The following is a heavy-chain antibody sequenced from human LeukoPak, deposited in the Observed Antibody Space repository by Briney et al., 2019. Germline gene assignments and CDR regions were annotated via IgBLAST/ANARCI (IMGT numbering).Heavy chain of an antibody. D-gene: IGHD3-10*01. CDR1: GFTFSSYA. V-gene: IGHV3-48*04. Sequence: GGSLRLSCAASGFTFSSYAMSWVRQAPGKGLHWISYISSSSGTIHYADSVKGRFTISRDNAKNSLYLQMNSLRAEDTAVYYCARDRAPYYYYGMDVWGQGTTVTVSS. J-gene: IGHJ6*02. CDR3: ARDRAPYYYYGMDV. CDR2: ISSSSGTI.